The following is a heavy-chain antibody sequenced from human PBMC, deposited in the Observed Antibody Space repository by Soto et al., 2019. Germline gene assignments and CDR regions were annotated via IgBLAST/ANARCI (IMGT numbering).Heavy chain of an antibody. CDR3: ARVPSSSTYFDY. J-gene: IGHJ4*02. CDR2: INHSGRV. CDR1: GGSFSGHS. Sequence: SETLSLTCAVYGGSFSGHSWTWIRQSPGKGLEWIGDINHSGRVNYSPSLKSRVTISLDTSKNQFSLTLSAVTAADTAVYYCARVPSSSTYFDYWGQGTLVTVSS. D-gene: IGHD6-6*01. V-gene: IGHV4-34*01.